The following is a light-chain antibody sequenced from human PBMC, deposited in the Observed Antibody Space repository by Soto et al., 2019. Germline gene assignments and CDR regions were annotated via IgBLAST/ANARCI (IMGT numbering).Light chain of an antibody. CDR1: QSVSNNY. CDR3: QQYGSSGT. V-gene: IGKV3-20*01. CDR2: GAS. Sequence: EIALTQSPGTLSLSAGERATLSCRASQSVSNNYLAWYQQKPGQAPRLLIYGASSRATGIPDRFSGTGSGTDFTLTISRLEPEDFAEYYCQQYGSSGTFGQGTKVDIK. J-gene: IGKJ1*01.